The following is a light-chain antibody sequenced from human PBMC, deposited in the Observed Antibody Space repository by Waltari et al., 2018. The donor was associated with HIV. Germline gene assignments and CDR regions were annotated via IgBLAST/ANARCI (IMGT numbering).Light chain of an antibody. V-gene: IGLV2-8*01. CDR2: EVS. J-gene: IGLJ2*01. Sequence: QSALTQPPSASGSPAQSVTISCTGTSSDVGGYNYVSWYQQHPGKAPKLMIYEVSKRPSGVPDRFSGSKSGNTASLTVSGLQAEDEADYYCSSYAGSNNFNVVFGGGTKLTVL. CDR1: SSDVGGYNY. CDR3: SSYAGSNNFNVV.